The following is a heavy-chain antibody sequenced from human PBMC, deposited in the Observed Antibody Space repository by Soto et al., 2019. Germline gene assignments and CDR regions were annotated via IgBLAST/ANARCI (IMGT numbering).Heavy chain of an antibody. Sequence: GESLTISCKGSGYSFTSYWIGWVRQMPGKGLEWMGIIYPGDSDTRYSPSFQGQVTISADKSISTAYLQWSSLKAPDTAMYYCAGSGGSGSYGDYYYMDVWGKGTTVTVSS. CDR2: IYPGDSDT. CDR3: AGSGGSGSYGDYYYMDV. CDR1: GYSFTSYW. V-gene: IGHV5-51*01. J-gene: IGHJ6*03. D-gene: IGHD3-10*01.